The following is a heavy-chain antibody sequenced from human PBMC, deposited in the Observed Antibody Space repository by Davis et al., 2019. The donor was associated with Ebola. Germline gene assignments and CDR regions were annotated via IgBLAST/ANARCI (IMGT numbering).Heavy chain of an antibody. J-gene: IGHJ4*02. CDR1: GFTFSGSA. CDR3: TSTTVTTDY. D-gene: IGHD4-17*01. Sequence: PGESLKISCAASGFTFSGSAMHWVRQASGKGLEWVGRIRSKANSYATAYAASVKGRFTISRDDSKNTAYLQMNSLKTEDTAVYYCTSTTVTTDYWGQGTLVTVSS. V-gene: IGHV3-73*01. CDR2: IRSKANSYAT.